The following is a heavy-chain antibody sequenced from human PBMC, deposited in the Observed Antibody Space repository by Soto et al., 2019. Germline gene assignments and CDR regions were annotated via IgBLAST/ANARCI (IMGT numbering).Heavy chain of an antibody. D-gene: IGHD6-13*01. CDR2: IYYSGST. CDR3: ARDVRAAAGPNNYGMDV. CDR1: GGSISSYY. J-gene: IGHJ6*04. V-gene: IGHV4-59*01. Sequence: SETLSLTCTVSGGSISSYYWSWIRQPPGKGLEWIGCIYYSGSTNYNPSLKSRVTISVDTSKNQFSLKLSSVTAADTAVYCCARDVRAAAGPNNYGMDVWGKGTTVTVS.